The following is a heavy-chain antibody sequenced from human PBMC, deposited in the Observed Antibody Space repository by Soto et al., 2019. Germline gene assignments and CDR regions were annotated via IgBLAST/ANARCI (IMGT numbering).Heavy chain of an antibody. CDR3: ARGLISLTLLPNDLAYFDY. CDR2: IYYSGST. J-gene: IGHJ4*02. D-gene: IGHD1-1*01. Sequence: SETLSLTCTVSGGSISSYYWSWIRQPPGKGLEWIGYIYYSGSTNYNPSLKSRVTISVDTSKNQFSLKLSSVTAADTAVYYCARGLISLTLLPNDLAYFDYWGQGTLVTVSS. CDR1: GGSISSYY. V-gene: IGHV4-59*01.